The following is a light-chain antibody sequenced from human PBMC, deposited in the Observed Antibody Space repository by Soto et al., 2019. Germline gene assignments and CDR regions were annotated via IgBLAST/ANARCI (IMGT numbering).Light chain of an antibody. J-gene: IGLJ2*01. CDR3: SSYTSTSPVV. V-gene: IGLV2-14*01. CDR2: EVT. Sequence: QSALTQPASVSGSPGQSITISCTGTYSDVGGYNFVSWYQQHPGKAPKLIIYEVTIRPSGVSHRFSGSKSGNTASLPISGLQAEYEADYYCSSYTSTSPVVFGGGTKLTVL. CDR1: YSDVGGYNF.